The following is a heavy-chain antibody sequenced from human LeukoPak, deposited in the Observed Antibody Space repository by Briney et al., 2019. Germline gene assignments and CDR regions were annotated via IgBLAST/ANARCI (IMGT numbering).Heavy chain of an antibody. V-gene: IGHV3-30*02. D-gene: IGHD3-3*01. CDR3: ARASDYDFWSGYYNYFDY. J-gene: IGHJ4*02. CDR2: IRYDGSNK. Sequence: GGSLRLSCAASGFTFSSYGMHWVRQAPGMGLEWVAFIRYDGSNKYYADSVKGRFTISRDNSKNTLYLQMNSLRAEDTAVYYCARASDYDFWSGYYNYFDYWGQGTLVTVSS. CDR1: GFTFSSYG.